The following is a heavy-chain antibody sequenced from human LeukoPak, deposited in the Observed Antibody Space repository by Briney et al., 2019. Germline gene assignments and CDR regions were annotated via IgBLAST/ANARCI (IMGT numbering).Heavy chain of an antibody. CDR3: ATDSWLVRGAFDY. Sequence: GASVKVSCKASGYTFTSYAMHWVRQAPGQRLEWMGWINAGNGNTKYSQKFQGRVTITRDTSASTAYMGLSSLRSEDTAVYYCATDSWLVRGAFDYWGQGTLVTVSS. J-gene: IGHJ4*02. CDR2: INAGNGNT. CDR1: GYTFTSYA. D-gene: IGHD6-19*01. V-gene: IGHV1-3*01.